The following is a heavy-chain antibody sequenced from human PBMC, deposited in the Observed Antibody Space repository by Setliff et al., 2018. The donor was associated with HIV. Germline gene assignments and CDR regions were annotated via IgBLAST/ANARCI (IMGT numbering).Heavy chain of an antibody. CDR2: IYYSGST. Sequence: SSETLSLTCTVSGDSVSSRSYYWSWIRQPPGKGLEWIGYIYYSGSTNYNPSLKSRVTISVDTSKNHFSLKLRSVTAADTAVYYCAQLGMVDDFDYWGQGTLVTVSP. CDR1: GDSVSSRSYY. CDR3: AQLGMVDDFDY. J-gene: IGHJ4*02. D-gene: IGHD1-1*01. V-gene: IGHV4-61*03.